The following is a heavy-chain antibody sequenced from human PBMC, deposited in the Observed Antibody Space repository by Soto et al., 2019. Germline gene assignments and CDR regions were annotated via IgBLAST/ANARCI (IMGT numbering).Heavy chain of an antibody. CDR3: ARDSTVTTNYFDS. CDR1: GYSFTNYG. Sequence: GASVKVSCKASGYSFTNYGISWVRQAPGQGLEWMGWVSGYNGDTKFAQKLHDRVTMTTDTSTSTAYMELRSLTSDDTAVYYCARDSTVTTNYFDSWGQGTLVTVSS. CDR2: VSGYNGDT. V-gene: IGHV1-18*01. J-gene: IGHJ4*02. D-gene: IGHD4-17*01.